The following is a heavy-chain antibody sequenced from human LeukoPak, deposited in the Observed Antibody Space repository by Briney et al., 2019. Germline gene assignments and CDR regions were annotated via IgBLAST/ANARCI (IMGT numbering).Heavy chain of an antibody. V-gene: IGHV3-30*04. CDR1: GFTFSSYA. D-gene: IGHD5-24*01. CDR2: ISYDGSDK. J-gene: IGHJ4*02. Sequence: GGSLRLSCAASGFTFSSYAMHWVRQAPGKGLEWVAVISYDGSDKYYADSVKGRFTISRDNSKNTLYLQMNSLRAEDTAVYYCARGAPRDGYNLADYWGQGTLVTVSS. CDR3: ARGAPRDGYNLADY.